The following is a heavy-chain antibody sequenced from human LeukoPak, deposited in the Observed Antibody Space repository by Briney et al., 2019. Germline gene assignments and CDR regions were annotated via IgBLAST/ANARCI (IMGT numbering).Heavy chain of an antibody. CDR3: AKSSSENYYYMDV. CDR2: IRYDGNTK. CDR1: GFTFSSYG. Sequence: GGSLRLSCAASGFTFSSYGMNWVRQAPGKGLEWVAFIRYDGNTKYYADSAKGRFTISRDNSKNTLHLQMNSLRAEDTAVYHCAKSSSENYYYMDVWGKGTTVTVSS. V-gene: IGHV3-30*02. D-gene: IGHD6-6*01. J-gene: IGHJ6*03.